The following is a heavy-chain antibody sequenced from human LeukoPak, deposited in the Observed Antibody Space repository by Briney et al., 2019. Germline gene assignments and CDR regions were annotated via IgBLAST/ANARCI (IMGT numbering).Heavy chain of an antibody. Sequence: SETLSLTCTVSGYSISSGYYWGWIRQSPGKGLEWIGSIYNSGSTYYNPSLKSRVTISVDTSKNQFSLKLSSVTAADTAVYYCARDRSIVWFDPWGQGTLVTVSS. V-gene: IGHV4-38-2*02. CDR3: ARDRSIVWFDP. CDR2: IYNSGST. J-gene: IGHJ5*02. CDR1: GYSISSGYY. D-gene: IGHD1-26*01.